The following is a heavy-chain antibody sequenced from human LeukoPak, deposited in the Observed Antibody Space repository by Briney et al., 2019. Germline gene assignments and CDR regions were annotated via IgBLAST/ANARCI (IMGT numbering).Heavy chain of an antibody. CDR1: GYTFTGYY. D-gene: IGHD3-22*01. J-gene: IGHJ5*02. Sequence: EASVKVSCKASGYTFTGYYMHWVRQAPGQGLEWMGWINTNTGNPTYAQGFTGRFVFSLDTSVSTAYLQISSLKAEDTAVYYCARDLSPMIVVVITTARVNWFDPWGQGTLVTVSS. CDR3: ARDLSPMIVVVITTARVNWFDP. CDR2: INTNTGNP. V-gene: IGHV7-4-1*02.